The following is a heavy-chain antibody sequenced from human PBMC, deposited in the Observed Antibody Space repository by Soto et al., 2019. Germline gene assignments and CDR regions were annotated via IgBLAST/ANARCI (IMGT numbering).Heavy chain of an antibody. D-gene: IGHD1-20*01. CDR1: EVTDFGSYA. V-gene: IGHV3-30*04. CDR2: ISYSGNNQ. CDR3: ARDRRYNWNRASRSGNYGMDV. J-gene: IGHJ6*02. Sequence: PGGSLRLSCAASEVTDFGSYAMHWVRQAPGKGLEWVALISYSGNNQYYADSVKGRFTISRDNPKNTLFLLMKSLRPEDTALYYCARDRRYNWNRASRSGNYGMDVWGQGTTVTVSS.